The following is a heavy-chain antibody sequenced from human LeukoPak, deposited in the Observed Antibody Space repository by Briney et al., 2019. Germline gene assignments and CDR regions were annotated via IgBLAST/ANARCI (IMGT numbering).Heavy chain of an antibody. Sequence: GASVTVSCKASGYTFTSYDINWVRQATGQGLEWMGWMNPNSGNTGYAQKFQGRVTITRNTSISTAYMELSSLRSEDTAVCYCARGAPLYYYGSGSYRYYYYYMDVWGKGTTVTVSS. CDR1: GYTFTSYD. CDR3: ARGAPLYYYGSGSYRYYYYYMDV. CDR2: MNPNSGNT. J-gene: IGHJ6*03. V-gene: IGHV1-8*01. D-gene: IGHD3-10*01.